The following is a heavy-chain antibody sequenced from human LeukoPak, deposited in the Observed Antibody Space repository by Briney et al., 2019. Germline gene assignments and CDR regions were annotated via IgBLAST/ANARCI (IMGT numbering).Heavy chain of an antibody. J-gene: IGHJ4*02. V-gene: IGHV4-59*01. CDR1: GGSISSYY. CDR2: IYYSGST. CDR3: ASGGGGGSGWADFDY. D-gene: IGHD6-19*01. Sequence: PSETLSLTCSVSGGSISSYYWSWIRQPPGKGLEWIGYIYYSGSTNYNPSLKSRVTISADTSKNQFSLKLSSVTAADTAVYYCASGGGGGSGWADFDYWGQGTLVTVSS.